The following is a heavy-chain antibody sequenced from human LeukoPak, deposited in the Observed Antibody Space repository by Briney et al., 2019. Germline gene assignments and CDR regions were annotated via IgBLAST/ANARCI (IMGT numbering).Heavy chain of an antibody. D-gene: IGHD6-6*01. CDR2: INHSGIT. J-gene: IGHJ4*02. CDR1: GGSFSGYS. Sequence: PSETLSLTCAVYGGSFSGYSWTWIRQPPGKGLEWIGDINHSGITNYNPSLKRRVTISVDTSKNQFSLKLSSLTAADTTVYYCTRHSARGPEYWGQRALVTVSS. CDR3: TRHSARGPEY. V-gene: IGHV4-34*01.